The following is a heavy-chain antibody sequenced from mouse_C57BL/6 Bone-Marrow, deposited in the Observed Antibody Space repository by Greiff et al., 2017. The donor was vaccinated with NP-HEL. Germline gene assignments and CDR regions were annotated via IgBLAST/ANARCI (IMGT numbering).Heavy chain of an antibody. CDR1: GFTFSDYG. D-gene: IGHD2-12*01. CDR3: ARKGYIYDCYYVRCARDY. V-gene: IGHV5-17*01. Sequence: EVMLVESGGGLVKPGGSLKLSCAASGFTFSDYGMHWVRQAPEKGLEWVAYISSGSSTIYYADTVKGRFTITRDNAKNTLFLQMTSLRSEDTAMYYCARKGYIYDCYYVRCARDYWGQGTSVTVSS. CDR2: ISSGSSTI. J-gene: IGHJ4*01.